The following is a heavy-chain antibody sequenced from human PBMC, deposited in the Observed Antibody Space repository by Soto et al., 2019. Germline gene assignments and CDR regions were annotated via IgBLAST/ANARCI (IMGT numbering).Heavy chain of an antibody. CDR3: AKEYGSTWIDH. CDR2: MSYDGTKQ. J-gene: IGHJ4*02. V-gene: IGHV3-30*18. Sequence: QVQLVESGGGVFQPGRSLRLSCAASGFTLSTYGMHWVRQAPGKGLEWVAAMSYDGTKQYYVDSVQGRFTISRDNSRNTLFLQVNSLRDEDTAVYYCAKEYGSTWIDHWGQGTLVTVSS. D-gene: IGHD6-13*01. CDR1: GFTLSTYG.